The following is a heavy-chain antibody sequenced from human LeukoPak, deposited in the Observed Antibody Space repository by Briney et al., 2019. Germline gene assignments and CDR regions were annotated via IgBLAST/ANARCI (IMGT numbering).Heavy chain of an antibody. J-gene: IGHJ4*02. CDR1: GFTFSSYG. Sequence: PGRSLRLSCAASGFTFSSYGMHWVRQAPGKGLEWVAVIWYDGSNKYYADSVKGRFTISRDNSKNTLYLQMNSLRAEDTAVYYCARPHSTRYCSSTSCSANHFDYWGQGTLVTVSS. D-gene: IGHD2-2*01. CDR2: IWYDGSNK. V-gene: IGHV3-33*01. CDR3: ARPHSTRYCSSTSCSANHFDY.